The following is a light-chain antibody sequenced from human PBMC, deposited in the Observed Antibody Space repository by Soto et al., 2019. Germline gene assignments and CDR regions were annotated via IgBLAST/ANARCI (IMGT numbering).Light chain of an antibody. V-gene: IGKV1-33*01. CDR3: QQYDNLPLT. CDR1: QDISNY. Sequence: DIQMTQSPSSLSASVGDRVTITCQASQDISNYLNWYQQKPGKAPKLLIYDASNLETGVPSRFSGSGSGTDFTFTISSLQPEDIATYSCQQYDNLPLTFGGGPKVEIK. J-gene: IGKJ4*01. CDR2: DAS.